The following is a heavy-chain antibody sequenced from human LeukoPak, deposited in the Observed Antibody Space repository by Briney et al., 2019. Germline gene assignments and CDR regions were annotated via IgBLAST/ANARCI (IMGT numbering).Heavy chain of an antibody. CDR1: GFTFSSYA. CDR2: ISYDGSNK. D-gene: IGHD1-26*01. J-gene: IGHJ4*02. Sequence: GGSLRLSCAASGFTFSSYAMHWVRQAPGKGLEWVAVISYDGSNKYYADSVKGRFTISRDNSKNTLYLQMNSLRAEDTAVYYCARVAVGSGSFDYWGQGTLVTVSS. CDR3: ARVAVGSGSFDY. V-gene: IGHV3-30*04.